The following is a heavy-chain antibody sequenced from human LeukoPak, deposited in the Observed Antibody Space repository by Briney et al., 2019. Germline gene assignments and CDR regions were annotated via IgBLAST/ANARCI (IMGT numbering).Heavy chain of an antibody. CDR1: GYTFTGYY. V-gene: IGHV1-2*04. Sequence: ASVKVSCKASGYTFTGYYMHWVRQAPGQGLEWMGWINPNSGGTNYAQKFQGWVTMTRDTSISTAYMEVSRLRSDDTAVYYCARGGYDFWSGYYRPFDYWGQGPLVTVSS. CDR2: INPNSGGT. D-gene: IGHD3-3*01. J-gene: IGHJ4*02. CDR3: ARGGYDFWSGYYRPFDY.